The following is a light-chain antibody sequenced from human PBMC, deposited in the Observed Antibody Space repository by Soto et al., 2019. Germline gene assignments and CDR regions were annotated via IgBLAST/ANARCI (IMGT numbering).Light chain of an antibody. CDR1: QSVSSN. Sequence: EIVMTQSPATLSVSPGERATLSCRASQSVSSNLAWYQQKPGQAPRLLIYGASTRATGIPARFSGSGSGTEFTLTISSLQSEDFAVYYCQQYNNWPRSFGPGTKVAI. V-gene: IGKV3-15*01. CDR2: GAS. CDR3: QQYNNWPRS. J-gene: IGKJ3*01.